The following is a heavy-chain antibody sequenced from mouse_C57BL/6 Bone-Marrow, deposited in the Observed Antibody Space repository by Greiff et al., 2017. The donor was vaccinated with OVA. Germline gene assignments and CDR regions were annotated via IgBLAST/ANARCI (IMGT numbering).Heavy chain of an antibody. V-gene: IGHV1-61*01. CDR2: IYPSDSET. CDR3: ARGSTVVDDWYAMDY. Sequence: VQLQQPGAELVRPGSSVKLSCKASGYTFTSYWMDWVKQRPGQGLEWIGNIYPSDSETHYNQKFKDKATLTVDKSSSTAYMQLSSLTSEDSAVYYCARGSTVVDDWYAMDYWGQGTPVTVSA. J-gene: IGHJ4*01. D-gene: IGHD1-1*01. CDR1: GYTFTSYW.